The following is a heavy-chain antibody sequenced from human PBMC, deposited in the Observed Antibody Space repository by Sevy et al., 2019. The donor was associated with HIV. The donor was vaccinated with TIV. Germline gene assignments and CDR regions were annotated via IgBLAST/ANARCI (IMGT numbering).Heavy chain of an antibody. CDR2: ISGSAGST. V-gene: IGHV3-23*01. CDR1: GFTFSTYA. Sequence: GGSLRLSCAASGFTFSTYAMSWVRQAPGKGLQWVSAISGSAGSTYYADFVKGRFTISGDNSKKTLYMQMNSLRAEDTAVYYCAKGDRTFYGLDVWGQGTTVTVSS. D-gene: IGHD2-15*01. CDR3: AKGDRTFYGLDV. J-gene: IGHJ6*02.